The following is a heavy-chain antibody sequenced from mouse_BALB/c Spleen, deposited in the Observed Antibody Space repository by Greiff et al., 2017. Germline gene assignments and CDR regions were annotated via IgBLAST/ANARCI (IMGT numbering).Heavy chain of an antibody. V-gene: IGHV1S126*01. CDR2: IDPSDSET. CDR3: AREGGDGYYFAY. Sequence: QVQLQQSGPQLVRPGASVKISCKASGYSFTSYWMHWVKQRPGQGLEWIGMIDPSDSETRLNQKFKDKATLTVDKSSSTAYMQLSSPTSEDSAVYYCAREGGDGYYFAYWGQGTLVTVSA. J-gene: IGHJ3*01. CDR1: GYSFTSYW. D-gene: IGHD2-3*01.